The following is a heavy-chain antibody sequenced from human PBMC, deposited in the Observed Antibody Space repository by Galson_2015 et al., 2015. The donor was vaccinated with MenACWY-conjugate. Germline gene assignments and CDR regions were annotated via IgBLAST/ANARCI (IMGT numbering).Heavy chain of an antibody. V-gene: IGHV4-59*11. Sequence: ETLSLTCTVSGGAISNHYCSWIRQPPGKGLEWIGYVYYSGSITNYNPSLKSRVTISVDTSKNQFSLKLSSVTAADTAVYYCARGELGASMPFDYWGQGALVTVSS. CDR3: ARGELGASMPFDY. CDR2: VYYSGSIT. J-gene: IGHJ4*02. CDR1: GGAISNHY. D-gene: IGHD1-26*01.